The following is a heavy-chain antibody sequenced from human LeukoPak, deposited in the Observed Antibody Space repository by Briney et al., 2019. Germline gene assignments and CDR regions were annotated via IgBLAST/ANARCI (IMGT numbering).Heavy chain of an antibody. J-gene: IGHJ5*02. CDR1: GFTFILYW. V-gene: IGHV3-7*01. Sequence: GGPLKPPVPPSGFTFILYWISWFRQPPGKGLEWVPNIRQDGNEIYYVDSVKGRFTISRDNAKNSLYLQMNSLRVEDTAVYYCARDPDTTMGNPGFDPWGQGTLVTVSS. CDR2: IRQDGNEI. CDR3: ARDPDTTMGNPGFDP. D-gene: IGHD5-18*01.